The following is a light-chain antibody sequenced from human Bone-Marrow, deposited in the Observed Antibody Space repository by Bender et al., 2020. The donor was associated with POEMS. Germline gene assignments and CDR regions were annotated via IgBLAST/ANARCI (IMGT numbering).Light chain of an antibody. V-gene: IGLV3-1*01. Sequence: SYEMTQPPSVSVSPGQTAIIACSGDKLGDRYVSWYQQKPGHSPVVVIYQNNKRPSEIPERFSGSNSGNTATLTISGTQAMDEAAYYCQAWDISTVVFGGGTKLTVL. J-gene: IGLJ2*01. CDR2: QNN. CDR3: QAWDISTVV. CDR1: KLGDRY.